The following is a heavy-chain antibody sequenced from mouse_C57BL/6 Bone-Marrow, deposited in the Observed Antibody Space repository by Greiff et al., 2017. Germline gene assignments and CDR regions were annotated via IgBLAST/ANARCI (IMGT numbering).Heavy chain of an antibody. CDR2: IHPSDSDT. J-gene: IGHJ1*03. CDR3: AIRGRWLPFYWYFDV. Sequence: VQLQQPGAELVQPGASVKVSCKASGYTFTSYWMHWVKQRPGQGLEWIGRIHPSDSDTNYNQKFKGKATLTVDKSSSTAYMQLSSLTSEDAAVYYCAIRGRWLPFYWYFDVWGTGTTVTVSS. CDR1: GYTFTSYW. D-gene: IGHD2-3*01. V-gene: IGHV1-74*01.